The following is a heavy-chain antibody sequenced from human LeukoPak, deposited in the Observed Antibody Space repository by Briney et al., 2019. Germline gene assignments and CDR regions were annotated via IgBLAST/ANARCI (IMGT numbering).Heavy chain of an antibody. CDR2: IIPILGIA. J-gene: IGHJ3*02. Sequence: SVKVSCKASGGTFSSYAISWVRQAPGQGLEWMGRIIPILGIANYAQKFQGRVTITADKSTSTAYMELSSLRSEDTAVYHCARGVYYYDSSGYYSIWGQGTMVTVSS. D-gene: IGHD3-22*01. CDR3: ARGVYYYDSSGYYSI. CDR1: GGTFSSYA. V-gene: IGHV1-69*04.